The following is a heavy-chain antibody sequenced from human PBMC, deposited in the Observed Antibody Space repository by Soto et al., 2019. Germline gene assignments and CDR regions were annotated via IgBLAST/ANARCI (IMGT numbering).Heavy chain of an antibody. J-gene: IGHJ4*02. Sequence: LETLSLTCAVPGGSVCSSHRRPIRQPPGKGLEWIGEINHSGSTNYNPSLKSRVTISVDTSKNQFSLKLSSVTAADTGVFYCASFHYSRGYPTTFDYWGQGTLVTVSS. CDR1: GGSVCSSH. CDR3: ASFHYSRGYPTTFDY. D-gene: IGHD4-4*01. V-gene: IGHV4-34*01. CDR2: INHSGST.